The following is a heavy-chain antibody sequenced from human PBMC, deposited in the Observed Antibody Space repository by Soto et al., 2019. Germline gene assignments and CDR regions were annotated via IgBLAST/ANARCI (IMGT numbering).Heavy chain of an antibody. CDR2: INHSGST. CDR1: GGSFSGYY. V-gene: IGHV4-34*01. CDR3: AKGDYGMDV. Sequence: SETLSLTCAVYGGSFSGYYWSWIRQPPGKGLEWIGEINHSGSTNYNPSLKSRVTISVHTSKNHFSLKLSSVTAADTAVYYCAKGDYGMDVWVQGTTVTVSS. J-gene: IGHJ6*02.